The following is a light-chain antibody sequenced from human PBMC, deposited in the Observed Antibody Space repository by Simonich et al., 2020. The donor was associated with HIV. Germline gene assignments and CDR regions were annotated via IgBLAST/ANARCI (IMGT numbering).Light chain of an antibody. CDR2: GVS. CDR1: SSDVGDYYF. V-gene: IGLV2-14*03. Sequence: QSALTQPASVSGSPGQSLTISCTGTSSDVGDYYFVSCYQQHPGKAPKLMIYGVSYRPSGVSNRFSGSKSGNTASLTISRLRAEDEADYYCSSYTGSNTVIFGGGTKLTVL. CDR3: SSYTGSNTVI. J-gene: IGLJ2*01.